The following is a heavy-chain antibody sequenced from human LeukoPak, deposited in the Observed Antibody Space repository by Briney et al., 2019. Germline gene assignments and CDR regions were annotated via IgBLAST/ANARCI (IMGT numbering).Heavy chain of an antibody. CDR1: GFPFSRHA. CDR2: ISNGET. CDR3: VREAGYCASVCLKSNWFDP. J-gene: IGHJ5*02. D-gene: IGHD2-21*02. V-gene: IGHV3-23*01. Sequence: PGGSLRLSCAASGFPFSRHAMSWVRQPPGKGLEWVSAISNGETYYADSVRGRFTISRDDSKNTVYLQMNSLRDVDTALYYCVREAGYCASVCLKSNWFDPWGPGTLVTVSS.